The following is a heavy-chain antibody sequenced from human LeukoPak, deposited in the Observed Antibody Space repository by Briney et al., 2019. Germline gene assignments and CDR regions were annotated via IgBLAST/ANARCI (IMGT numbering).Heavy chain of an antibody. CDR1: GFTFSNYA. Sequence: GGSLRLSCAASGFTFSNYAMSWVRQAPGKGLEWVSAISGSGGSTYYADSVKGRFTISRDNTKNTLYLQMNSLRAEDTAVYYCAKGTGYYDSSGYYHFDYWGQGTLVTVSS. D-gene: IGHD3-22*01. CDR2: ISGSGGST. CDR3: AKGTGYYDSSGYYHFDY. J-gene: IGHJ4*02. V-gene: IGHV3-23*01.